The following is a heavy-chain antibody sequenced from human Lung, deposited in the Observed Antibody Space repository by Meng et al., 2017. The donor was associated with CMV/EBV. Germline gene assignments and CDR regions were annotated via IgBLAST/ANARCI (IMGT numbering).Heavy chain of an antibody. D-gene: IGHD4-17*01. V-gene: IGHV4-39*07. J-gene: IGHJ5*02. CDR1: GGSMGRGTYH. CDR3: ALTTVNWFDP. Sequence: SXTXSLXCTVSGGSMGRGTYHWAWIRQPPGKGLEWIGSIYYNGNTFYNPSLKSRVTISGDTSKNQFSLKVNSLTAADTAVYYCALTTVNWFDPWGHGTLVTVSS. CDR2: IYYNGNT.